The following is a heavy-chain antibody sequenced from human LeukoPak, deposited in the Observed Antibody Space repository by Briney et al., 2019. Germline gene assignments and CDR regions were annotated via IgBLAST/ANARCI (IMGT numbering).Heavy chain of an antibody. D-gene: IGHD1-26*01. CDR3: ASLRSGSYVY. CDR1: GFTFSSSA. V-gene: IGHV3-64*01. CDR2: ISSNGGST. J-gene: IGHJ4*02. Sequence: GGSLRLSCAVSGFTFSSSAMHWVRQAPGKGLEYVSAISSNGGSTYYANSVKGRFTISRDNSKNTLYLQMGSLREEDMGVYYCASLRSGSYVYWGQGTLVTVSS.